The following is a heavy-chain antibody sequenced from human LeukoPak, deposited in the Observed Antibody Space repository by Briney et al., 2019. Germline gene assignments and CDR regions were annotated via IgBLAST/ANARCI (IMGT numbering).Heavy chain of an antibody. D-gene: IGHD3-3*01. J-gene: IGHJ6*02. V-gene: IGHV7-4-1*02. CDR2: INTNTGNP. CDR3: AREYYDFWSGYSYYYYYGMDV. Sequence: ASVKVSCKASGYTFTSYAMNWVRQAPGQGLEWMGWINTNTGNPTYAQGFTGRFVFSLDTSVSTAHLQISSLKAEDTAVYYCAREYYDFWSGYSYYYYYGMDVWGQGTTVTVSS. CDR1: GYTFTSYA.